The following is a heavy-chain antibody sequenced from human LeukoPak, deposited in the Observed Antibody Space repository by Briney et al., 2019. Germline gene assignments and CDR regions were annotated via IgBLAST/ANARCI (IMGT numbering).Heavy chain of an antibody. J-gene: IGHJ5*02. Sequence: GGSLRLSCAASGFTFSSYSMNWVRQAPGKGLEWVSYISSSGSTIYYADSVKGRFTISRDNAKNSLYLQMNSLRAEDTAVYYCARENLLRYFDWSFDPWGQGTLVTVSS. CDR3: ARENLLRYFDWSFDP. CDR1: GFTFSSYS. D-gene: IGHD3-9*01. CDR2: ISSSGSTI. V-gene: IGHV3-48*04.